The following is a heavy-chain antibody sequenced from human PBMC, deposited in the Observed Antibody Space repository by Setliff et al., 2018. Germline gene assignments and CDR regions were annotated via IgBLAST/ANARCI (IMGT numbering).Heavy chain of an antibody. J-gene: IGHJ3*02. V-gene: IGHV1-18*01. CDR1: GYTFTSYG. CDR3: ARCRDYYDSSGYYPGAFDI. D-gene: IGHD3-22*01. Sequence: ASVKVSCKASGYTFTSYGISWVRQAPGQGLEWTGWISAYNGNTNYAQKLQGRVTMTTDTSTSTAYMELRSLRSDDTAVYYCARCRDYYDSSGYYPGAFDIGGQGTMVTVSS. CDR2: ISAYNGNT.